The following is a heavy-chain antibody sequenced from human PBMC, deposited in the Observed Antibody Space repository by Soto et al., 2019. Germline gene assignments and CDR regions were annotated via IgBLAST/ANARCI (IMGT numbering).Heavy chain of an antibody. V-gene: IGHV4-31*03. CDR2: IYYSGST. J-gene: IGHJ4*02. D-gene: IGHD3-16*01. CDR3: ARGVGGYHLMTFQYYFDY. CDR1: GGSISSGGYY. Sequence: QVQLQESGPGLVKPSQTLSLTCTVSGGSISSGGYYWSWIRQHPGKGLEWIGYIYYSGSTYYNPSLKSRVTISVDTSKKQFSLKLSSVTAADTAVYYCARGVGGYHLMTFQYYFDYWGQGTLVTVSS.